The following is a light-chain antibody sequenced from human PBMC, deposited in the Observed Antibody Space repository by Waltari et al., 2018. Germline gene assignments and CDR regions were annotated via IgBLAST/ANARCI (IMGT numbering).Light chain of an antibody. CDR1: SSNIGTNS. CDR2: VND. J-gene: IGLJ3*02. CDR3: ATWDDSLNGGV. Sequence: QSVLTQPPSASGTPGQRVTISCSGGSSNIGTNSVDWYQHLPGTAPKLLIYVNDQRPSGGPDRFSGSKSGTSASLDINGLQSEDEADYYCATWDDSLNGGVFGGGTRLTVL. V-gene: IGLV1-44*01.